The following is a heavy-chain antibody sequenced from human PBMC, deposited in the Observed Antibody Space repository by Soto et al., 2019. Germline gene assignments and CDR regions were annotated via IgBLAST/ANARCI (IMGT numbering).Heavy chain of an antibody. CDR3: ARDPSSENGVDY. CDR1: GYYFTSHY. D-gene: IGHD3-22*01. V-gene: IGHV1-46*01. CDR2: INPGGGSP. J-gene: IGHJ4*02. Sequence: QVQLVQSGAEVKRPGASVKVSCKAFGYYFTSHYVHWVRQAPGQGLEWMGIINPGGGSPSYAQKFQGRVTMTTDTSTTTVYMDLTGLGSDDTAVYYCARDPSSENGVDYWGQGTLVTVSS.